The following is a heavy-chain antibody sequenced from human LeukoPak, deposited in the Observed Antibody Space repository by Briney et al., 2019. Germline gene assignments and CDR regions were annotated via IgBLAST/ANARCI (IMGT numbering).Heavy chain of an antibody. Sequence: SETLSLTCAVYSGSFSGYYWSWIRQPPGKGLEWIGEINHSGSTNYNPSLKSRVTISVDTSKNQFSLKLSSVTAADTAVYYCARGYYYDRDWGQGTLVTVSS. V-gene: IGHV4-34*01. CDR3: ARGYYYDRD. CDR2: INHSGST. CDR1: SGSFSGYY. D-gene: IGHD3-22*01. J-gene: IGHJ4*02.